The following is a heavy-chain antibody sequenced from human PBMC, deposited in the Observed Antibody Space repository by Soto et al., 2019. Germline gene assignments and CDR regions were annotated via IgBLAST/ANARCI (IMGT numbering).Heavy chain of an antibody. CDR2: INHGGSI. D-gene: IGHD3-10*01. Sequence: QVQLQQWGAGLLKPSETLSLTCAVYGGSFSGYYWSWIRQPPGKGLEWIGEINHGGSINYNPSLKSRVTISVDTSKNQFSLKLSSVTAADTAVYYCARGHGSGIPYGYWGQGTLVTVSS. CDR3: ARGHGSGIPYGY. CDR1: GGSFSGYY. J-gene: IGHJ4*02. V-gene: IGHV4-34*01.